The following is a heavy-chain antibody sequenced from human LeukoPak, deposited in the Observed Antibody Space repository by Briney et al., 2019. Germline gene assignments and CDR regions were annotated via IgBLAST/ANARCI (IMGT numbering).Heavy chain of an antibody. CDR1: GFTFRTSG. CDR3: AKDGGTHFDH. D-gene: IGHD1-26*01. J-gene: IGHJ4*02. V-gene: IGHV3-48*01. Sequence: GGSLRLSCAASGFTFRTSGMNWVRQAPGKELEWVSYISSSGTTISYAQSVKGRFTITRDNAQNSLTLHMNTLRADDTAVYYCAKDGGTHFDHWGQGTLVTVSS. CDR2: ISSSGTTI.